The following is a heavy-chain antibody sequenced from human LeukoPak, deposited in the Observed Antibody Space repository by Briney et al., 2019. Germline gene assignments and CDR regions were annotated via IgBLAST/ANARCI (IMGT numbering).Heavy chain of an antibody. V-gene: IGHV3-7*01. Sequence: GGSLRLSCAASGFTFSSYAMHWVRQAPGKGLEWVANIKQDGSEKYYVDSVKGRFTISRDNAKNSLYLQMNSLRAEDTAVYYCARGVFPGPYYGMDVWGQGTTVTVSS. CDR2: IKQDGSEK. CDR3: ARGVFPGPYYGMDV. CDR1: GFTFSSYA. J-gene: IGHJ6*02.